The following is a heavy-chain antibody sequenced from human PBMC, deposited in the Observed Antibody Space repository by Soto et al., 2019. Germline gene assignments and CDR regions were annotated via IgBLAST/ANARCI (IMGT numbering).Heavy chain of an antibody. V-gene: IGHV1-2*02. D-gene: IGHD3-10*01. CDR1: GYTFTGHY. CDR3: AREPMVRAAHGFVI. Sequence: QVQLVQSGAEVKKPGASVKVSCKASGYTFTGHYMHWVRQAPGQGLEWMGWINSNSVGTNYAQKFQGRVTMTRDTSISTAYMELSRLRSDDTAVYYCAREPMVRAAHGFVIWGQGTMVTVSS. J-gene: IGHJ3*02. CDR2: INSNSVGT.